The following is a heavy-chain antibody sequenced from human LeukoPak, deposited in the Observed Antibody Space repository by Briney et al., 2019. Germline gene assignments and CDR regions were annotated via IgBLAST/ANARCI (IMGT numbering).Heavy chain of an antibody. Sequence: GASVKVSCKASGYTFTSYYMHWVRQAPGQGLEWMGIINPSGGSTSYAQKFQGRVTMTRDTSTSTVYMELSSLRSEDTAVYYCARDPVDTAVVPLVAGFDYWGQGTLVTVSS. J-gene: IGHJ4*02. CDR2: INPSGGST. D-gene: IGHD5-18*01. CDR3: ARDPVDTAVVPLVAGFDY. CDR1: GYTFTSYY. V-gene: IGHV1-46*01.